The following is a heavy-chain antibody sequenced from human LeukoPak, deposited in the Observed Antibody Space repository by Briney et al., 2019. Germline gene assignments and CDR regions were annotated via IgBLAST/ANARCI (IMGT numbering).Heavy chain of an antibody. V-gene: IGHV3-21*01. J-gene: IGHJ4*02. CDR1: GFTFSSYS. D-gene: IGHD6-25*01. CDR2: ISSSSSYI. CDR3: ARDTVEAAGSFDY. Sequence: GSLRLSCAASGFTFSSYSMNWARQAPGKGLEWVSSISSSSSYIYYADSVKGRFTISRDNAKNSLYLQMNSLRAEDTAVYYCARDTVEAAGSFDYWGQGTLVTVSS.